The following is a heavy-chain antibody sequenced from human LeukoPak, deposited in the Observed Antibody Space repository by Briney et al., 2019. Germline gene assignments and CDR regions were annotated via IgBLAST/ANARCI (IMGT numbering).Heavy chain of an antibody. CDR2: ITDNGVSA. CDR3: AKDLVVAATADYYYYMDV. D-gene: IGHD2-15*01. V-gene: IGHV3-23*01. J-gene: IGHJ6*03. Sequence: GGSLRLSCAASGFTFSSYAMSWVRQAPGKGLEWVSSITDNGVSAYYADSVKGRFTISRDNSKNTLYLQMNSLRAEDTAVYYCAKDLVVAATADYYYYMDVWGKGTTVTISS. CDR1: GFTFSSYA.